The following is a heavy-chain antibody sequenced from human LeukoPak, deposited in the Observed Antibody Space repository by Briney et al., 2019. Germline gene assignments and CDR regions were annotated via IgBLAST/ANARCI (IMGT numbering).Heavy chain of an antibody. Sequence: PSQTLSLTCTVSGGSISSGSYYWSWIRQPAGKGLEWIGRIYTSGSTNYNPSLKSRVTISVDTSKNQFSLKLSSVTAADTAVYYCARWSSSRYYYMDVWGKGTTVTVSS. D-gene: IGHD6-6*01. V-gene: IGHV4-61*02. CDR2: IYTSGST. CDR1: GGSISSGSYY. J-gene: IGHJ6*03. CDR3: ARWSSSRYYYMDV.